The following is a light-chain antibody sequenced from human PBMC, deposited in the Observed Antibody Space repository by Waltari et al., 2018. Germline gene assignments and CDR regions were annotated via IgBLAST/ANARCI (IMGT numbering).Light chain of an antibody. J-gene: IGLJ2*01. Sequence: QSALSQQPASVSGFPGQSITTSCTGGNRDIGGYNFVAWHQQHPGKVPKLIIYDVSYRPSGVSSRFSGSKSGNTASLTISGLQAEDEADYYCSSYANSNTLLFGGGTKLAVL. CDR2: DVS. CDR1: NRDIGGYNF. CDR3: SSYANSNTLL. V-gene: IGLV2-14*03.